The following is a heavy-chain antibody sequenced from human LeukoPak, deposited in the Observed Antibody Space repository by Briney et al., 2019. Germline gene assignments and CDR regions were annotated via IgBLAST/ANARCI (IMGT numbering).Heavy chain of an antibody. V-gene: IGHV1-8*01. J-gene: IGHJ5*02. CDR1: GYTFTGYD. CDR2: MNPNSGNT. Sequence: ASVKASCKASGYTFTGYDINWVRQATGQGLEWMGWMNPNSGNTGYAQKFQGRVTMTRNTSISTAYMEPSSLRSEDTAVYYCARGQEQWLVRSWFDPWGQGTLVTVSS. CDR3: ARGQEQWLVRSWFDP. D-gene: IGHD6-19*01.